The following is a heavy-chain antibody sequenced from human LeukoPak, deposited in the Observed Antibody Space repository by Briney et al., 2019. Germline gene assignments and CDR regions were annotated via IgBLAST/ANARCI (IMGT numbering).Heavy chain of an antibody. V-gene: IGHV3-11*01. CDR2: ISSSGSTK. CDR3: ARDRKSAWYPLVDY. D-gene: IGHD6-19*01. J-gene: IGHJ4*02. Sequence: PGGSLRLSCAVSGFTFSDYYMSWIRQAPGKGLEWISYISSSGSTKYYADSVKGRFTISRDNAKNSLYLQMNSLRAEDTAVYYCARDRKSAWYPLVDYWAQGTLVTVSS. CDR1: GFTFSDYY.